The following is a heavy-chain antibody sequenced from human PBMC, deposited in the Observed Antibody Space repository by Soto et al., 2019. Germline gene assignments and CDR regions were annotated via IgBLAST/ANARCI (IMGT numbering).Heavy chain of an antibody. D-gene: IGHD3-9*01. V-gene: IGHV1-18*01. CDR1: GYTFTSYG. CDR3: ARTYYDILTGYFSHLDY. CDR2: ISAYNGNT. Sequence: ASVKVSCKASGYTFTSYGISWVRQAPGQGLEWMGWISAYNGNTNYAQKLQGRVTMTTDTSTSTAYMELRSLRSDDTAVYYCARTYYDILTGYFSHLDYWGQGTLVTVSS. J-gene: IGHJ4*02.